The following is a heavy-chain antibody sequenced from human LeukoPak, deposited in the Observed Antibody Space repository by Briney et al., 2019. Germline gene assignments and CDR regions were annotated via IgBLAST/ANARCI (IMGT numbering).Heavy chain of an antibody. V-gene: IGHV4-30-2*01. CDR1: GGSISSGGYS. CDR2: IYHSGST. J-gene: IGHJ4*02. D-gene: IGHD6-19*01. CDR3: ARDLGRLVVDY. Sequence: SETLSLTCAVSGGSISSGGYSWSWIRQPPGKGLEWIGYIYHSGSTYYNPSLKSRVTISVDRSKNQFSLKLSSVTPEDTAVYYCARDLGRLVVDYWGQGTLVTVSS.